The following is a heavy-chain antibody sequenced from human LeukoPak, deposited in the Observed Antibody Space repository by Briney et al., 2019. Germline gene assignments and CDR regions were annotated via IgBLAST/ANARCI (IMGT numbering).Heavy chain of an antibody. J-gene: IGHJ4*02. V-gene: IGHV3-33*01. CDR2: IWYDGSNK. Sequence: PGRSLRLSCAASGFTFSSYGMHWVRQAPGKGLEWVAVIWYDGSNKYYADSVKGRFTISRDNSKNTLYLQMNSLRAEDTAVYYCARDQEEWLAFDYWGQGTLVTVSS. D-gene: IGHD6-19*01. CDR3: ARDQEEWLAFDY. CDR1: GFTFSSYG.